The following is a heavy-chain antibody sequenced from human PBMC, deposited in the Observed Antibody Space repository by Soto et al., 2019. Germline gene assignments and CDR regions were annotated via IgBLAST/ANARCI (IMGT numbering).Heavy chain of an antibody. Sequence: SVNNAWMNWVRQAPGKGLEWVGRIKSKTDGGTTDYAAPVKGRFTISRDDSKNTLYLQMNSLKTEDTAVYYCTTVGMAYAFDIWGQGTMVTVSS. CDR2: IKSKTDGGTT. CDR3: TTVGMAYAFDI. V-gene: IGHV3-15*07. D-gene: IGHD6-13*01. J-gene: IGHJ3*02. CDR1: SVNNAW.